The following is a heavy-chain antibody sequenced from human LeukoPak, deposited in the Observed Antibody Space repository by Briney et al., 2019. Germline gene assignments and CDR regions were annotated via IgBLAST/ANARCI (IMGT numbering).Heavy chain of an antibody. CDR3: ARLNRVVSGDAFDI. Sequence: SETLSLTCAVYGGSFSGYYWSWIRQPPGKGLEWIGEINHSGSTNYNPSLKSRVTISVDTSKNQFSLKLSSVTAADTAVYYCARLNRVVSGDAFDIWGQGTMVTVSS. V-gene: IGHV4-34*01. J-gene: IGHJ3*02. D-gene: IGHD2-21*01. CDR2: INHSGST. CDR1: GGSFSGYY.